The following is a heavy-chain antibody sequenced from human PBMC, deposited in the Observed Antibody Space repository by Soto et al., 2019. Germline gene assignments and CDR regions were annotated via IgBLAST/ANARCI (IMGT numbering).Heavy chain of an antibody. V-gene: IGHV1-8*01. CDR3: ARDPRWLVSGYYYYYMDV. CDR1: GYTFTSYD. Sequence: ASVKVSCKASGYTFTSYDINWVRQATGQGLEWMGWMNPNSGNTGYAQKFQGRVTMTRNTSISTAYMELSSLRSEDTAVYYCARDPRWLVSGYYYYYMDVWGKGTTVTVSS. D-gene: IGHD6-19*01. J-gene: IGHJ6*03. CDR2: MNPNSGNT.